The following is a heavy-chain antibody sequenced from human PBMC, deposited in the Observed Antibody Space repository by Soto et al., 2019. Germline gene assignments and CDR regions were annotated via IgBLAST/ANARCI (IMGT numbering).Heavy chain of an antibody. J-gene: IGHJ4*02. V-gene: IGHV3-74*01. CDR2: INSDGRST. Sequence: EVQLVESWGGLVQPGGSLRLSWAASGFTFSSYWMHGVRQAPWKGLVWVSRINSDGRSTSYADSVKGRFTISRDNAKNTLYLQMNRLRAEDTAVYYCVRTSLVVAAATREDYWGQGNLVTVSS. CDR3: VRTSLVVAAATREDY. CDR1: GFTFSSYW. D-gene: IGHD2-15*01.